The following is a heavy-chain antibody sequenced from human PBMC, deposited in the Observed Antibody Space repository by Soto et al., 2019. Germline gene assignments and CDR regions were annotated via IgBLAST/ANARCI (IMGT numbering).Heavy chain of an antibody. CDR3: ATSRSSTWYSPFDS. J-gene: IGHJ4*02. CDR2: IYYSGST. D-gene: IGHD6-13*01. V-gene: IGHV4-39*01. Sequence: PSETLSLTCTVSGGSISSSSYYWGWIRQPPGKGLEWIGSIYYSGSTYYNPSLKSRVTISVDTSKNQFSLKLSSVTAADTAVYYCATSRSSTWYSPFDSWGQGTLVTVSS. CDR1: GGSISSSSYY.